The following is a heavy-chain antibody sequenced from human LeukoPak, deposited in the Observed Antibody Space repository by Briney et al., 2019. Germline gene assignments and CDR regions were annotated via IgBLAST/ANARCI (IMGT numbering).Heavy chain of an antibody. V-gene: IGHV3-53*01. CDR3: ARDLAFSS. CDR1: GFTVSSNY. CDR2: IFSGGST. J-gene: IGHJ4*02. D-gene: IGHD3-16*01. Sequence: GGSLRLFCAASGFTVSSNYMSWVRQAPGKGLECVSLIFSGGSTYYADSVKDRFTISRDNPKNTLYLQMNSLRAEGTAVYYCARDLAFSSWGQGTLVTVSS.